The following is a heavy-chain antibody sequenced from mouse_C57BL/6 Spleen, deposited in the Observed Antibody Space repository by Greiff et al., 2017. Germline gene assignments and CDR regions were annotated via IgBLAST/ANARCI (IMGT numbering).Heavy chain of an antibody. CDR2: IDPEDGDT. D-gene: IGHD1-1*01. J-gene: IGHJ2*01. Sequence: VQLQQSGAELVRPGASVKLSCTASGFNIKDYYMHWVKQRPEQGLEWIGRIDPEDGDTEYAPKFQGKATMTADTSSNTAYLQLISRTSEDTAVYYCTSKDYGSSDYWGQGTTLTVSS. CDR1: GFNIKDYY. CDR3: TSKDYGSSDY. V-gene: IGHV14-1*01.